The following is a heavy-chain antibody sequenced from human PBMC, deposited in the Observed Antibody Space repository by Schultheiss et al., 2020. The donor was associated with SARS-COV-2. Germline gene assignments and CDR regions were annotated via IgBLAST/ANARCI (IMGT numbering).Heavy chain of an antibody. V-gene: IGHV4-59*01. CDR1: GGSISSYY. D-gene: IGHD2-2*01. CDR3: ASVVVPADGYYYYMDV. J-gene: IGHJ6*03. CDR2: IYYSGST. Sequence: SETLSLTCTVSGGSISSYYWSWIRQPPGKGLEWIGYIYYSGSTNYNPSLKSRVTISVDTSKNQFSLKLSSVTAADTAVYYCASVVVPADGYYYYMDVWGKGTTVTVS.